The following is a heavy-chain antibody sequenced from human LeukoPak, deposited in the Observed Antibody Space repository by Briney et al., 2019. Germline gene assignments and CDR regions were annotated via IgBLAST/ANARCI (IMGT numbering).Heavy chain of an antibody. Sequence: GGSLRLSCAASGFTVISNYMSWVRQAPGKGLEWVSVIYSGGSTYYADSVKGRFTISRDNSKNTLYLQMNSLRAEDTAVYYCARVLAVALDYWGQGTLVTVSS. D-gene: IGHD6-19*01. CDR2: IYSGGST. J-gene: IGHJ4*02. V-gene: IGHV3-53*01. CDR1: GFTVISNY. CDR3: ARVLAVALDY.